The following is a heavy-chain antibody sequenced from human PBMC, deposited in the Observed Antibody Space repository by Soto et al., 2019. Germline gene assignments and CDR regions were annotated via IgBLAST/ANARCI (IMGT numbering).Heavy chain of an antibody. D-gene: IGHD2-15*01. CDR2: ISSNGGST. J-gene: IGHJ3*02. Sequence: GGSLRLSCSASGFTFSSYAMHWVRQAPGKGLEYVSAISSNGGSTYYADSVKGRFTISRDNSKNTLYLQMSSLRAEDTAVYYCVKDQVVVVVAARPEGAFDIWGQGTMVTVSS. CDR1: GFTFSSYA. CDR3: VKDQVVVVVAARPEGAFDI. V-gene: IGHV3-64D*08.